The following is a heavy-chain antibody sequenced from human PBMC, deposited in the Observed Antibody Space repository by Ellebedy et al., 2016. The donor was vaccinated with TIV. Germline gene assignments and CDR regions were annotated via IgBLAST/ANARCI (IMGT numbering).Heavy chain of an antibody. V-gene: IGHV3-7*01. CDR1: GLRFSSYW. CDR2: IKQDGSGK. CDR3: ATDAFSRPDI. J-gene: IGHJ3*02. Sequence: GGSLRLXXAPPGLRFSSYWLSWVRQAPGKGLEWVANIKQDGSGKYYVGSVKGRFTISRDNAKNSLYLQMNSLRPEDTAIYYCATDAFSRPDIWGQGTMVSVSS.